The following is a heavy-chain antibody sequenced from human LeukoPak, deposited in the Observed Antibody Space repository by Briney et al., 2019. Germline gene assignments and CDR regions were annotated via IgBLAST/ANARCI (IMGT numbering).Heavy chain of an antibody. CDR3: ARVRAPGIAVGGFYFDY. J-gene: IGHJ4*02. D-gene: IGHD6-19*01. V-gene: IGHV3-30-3*01. CDR2: ISYDGSNK. Sequence: GGSLRLSCAASGFTFSSYAMHWVRQAPGKELEWVAVISYDGSNKYYADSVKGRFTISRDNSKNTLYLQMNSLRAEDTAVYYCARVRAPGIAVGGFYFDYWGQGTLVTVSS. CDR1: GFTFSSYA.